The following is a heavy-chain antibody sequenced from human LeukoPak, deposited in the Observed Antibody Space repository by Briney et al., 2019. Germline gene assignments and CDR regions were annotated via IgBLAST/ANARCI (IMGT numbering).Heavy chain of an antibody. CDR2: ISSSGSTI. CDR1: GFTFSSYE. CDR3: AGKGYYCSSTSCSDHYYFDY. D-gene: IGHD2-2*01. J-gene: IGHJ4*02. V-gene: IGHV3-48*03. Sequence: GGSLRLSCAASGFTFSSYEMNWVRQAPGKGLEWVSYISSSGSTIYYADSVKGRFTISRDNAKNSLYLRMNSLRAEDTAVYYCAGKGYYCSSTSCSDHYYFDYWGQGTLVTVSS.